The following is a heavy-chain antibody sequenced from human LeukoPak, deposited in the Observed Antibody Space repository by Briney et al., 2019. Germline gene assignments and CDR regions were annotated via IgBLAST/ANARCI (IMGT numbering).Heavy chain of an antibody. CDR3: ARGWRYYGSADV. V-gene: IGHV4-59*13. J-gene: IGHJ6*02. CDR2: IYYSGST. D-gene: IGHD3-10*01. Sequence: SETLSLTCSVSGGSFSSYYWSGLREPPGEGLEWIGYIYYSGSTKYNSSLKSRVTISVDTSKNQFSLKLSSVTAADTAVYYCARGWRYYGSADVWGQGTTVTVSS. CDR1: GGSFSSYY.